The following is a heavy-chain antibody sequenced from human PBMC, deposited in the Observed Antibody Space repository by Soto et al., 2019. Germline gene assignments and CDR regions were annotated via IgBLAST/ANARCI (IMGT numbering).Heavy chain of an antibody. CDR3: ARIAVAGTGDRTHDY. V-gene: IGHV1-46*03. CDR1: GYTFTSYY. Sequence: GASVKVSCKASGYTFTSYYMHWVRQAPGQGLEWMGIINPSGGSTSYAQKFQGRVTMTRDTSTSTVYMELSSLRSEDTAVYYCARIAVAGTGDRTHDYSGQGTLVTVST. CDR2: INPSGGST. J-gene: IGHJ4*02. D-gene: IGHD6-19*01.